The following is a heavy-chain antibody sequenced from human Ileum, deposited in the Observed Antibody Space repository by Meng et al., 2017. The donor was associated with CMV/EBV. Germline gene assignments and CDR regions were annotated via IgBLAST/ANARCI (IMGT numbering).Heavy chain of an antibody. CDR1: GFTFSSYA. V-gene: IGHV3-30*04. CDR2: IPFDGNNE. J-gene: IGHJ4*02. CDR3: ARGTGSGSCLIDS. D-gene: IGHD2-15*01. Sequence: GESLKISCAASGFTFSSYAMHWVRQAPGKGLEWVAVIPFDGNNEHYADPVKGRFTLTRDNSKNTLYLQVKSLRPEDTGVYYCARGTGSGSCLIDSWGQGTLVTVSS.